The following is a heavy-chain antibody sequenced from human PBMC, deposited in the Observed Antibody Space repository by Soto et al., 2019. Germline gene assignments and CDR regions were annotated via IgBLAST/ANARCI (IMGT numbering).Heavy chain of an antibody. V-gene: IGHV4-30-4*01. D-gene: IGHD3-10*01. J-gene: IGHJ4*02. CDR2: IYYSGST. CDR1: GGSISSGDYY. CDR3: ARGEYYYGSGSYVPRRGAGIYFDY. Sequence: QVQLQESGPGLVKPSQTLSLTCTVSGGSISSGDYYWSWIRQPPGKGLEWIGYIYYSGSTYYNPSLKSRVTISVDTYKNQFSLKLSSVTAADTAVYYCARGEYYYGSGSYVPRRGAGIYFDYWGQGTLVTVSS.